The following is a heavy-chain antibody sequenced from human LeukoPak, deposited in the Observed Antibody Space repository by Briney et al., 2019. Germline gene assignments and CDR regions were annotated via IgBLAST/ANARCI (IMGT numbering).Heavy chain of an antibody. CDR3: TAEGEGLQFCGD. J-gene: IGHJ4*02. Sequence: PGGSLRLSCAASGFTFSGSAMHWVRQASGKGLEWVGRIRSKANSYATAYAASVKGRFTISRDDSKNTAYLQMNSLKTEDTAVCYCTAEGEGLQFCGDCGQGTLVTVSS. CDR2: IRSKANSYAT. CDR1: GFTFSGSA. V-gene: IGHV3-73*01. D-gene: IGHD5-24*01.